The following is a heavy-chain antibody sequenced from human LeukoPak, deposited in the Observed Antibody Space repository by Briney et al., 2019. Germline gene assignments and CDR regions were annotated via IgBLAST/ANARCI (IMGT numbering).Heavy chain of an antibody. V-gene: IGHV1-24*01. D-gene: IGHD3-16*02. J-gene: IGHJ4*02. CDR1: GYTLTELS. CDR3: ATVLNSRSSLTLDY. Sequence: ASVKVSCKVSGYTLTELSMHWVRQAPGKGLEWMGGFDPEDGETIYAQKFQGRVTMTEDTSTDTAYMELSSLRSEDTAVYYCATVLNSRSSLTLDYWGQGTLVTVSS. CDR2: FDPEDGET.